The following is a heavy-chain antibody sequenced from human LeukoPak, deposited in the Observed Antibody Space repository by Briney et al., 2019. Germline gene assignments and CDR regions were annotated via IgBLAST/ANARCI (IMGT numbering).Heavy chain of an antibody. CDR1: GYTFTSYY. V-gene: IGHV1-46*01. CDR3: AREEEAAAGISFNWFDP. Sequence: ASVKVSCKASGYTFTSYYMHWVRQAPGQGLEWMGIINPSGGSTSYAQKFQGRVTMTRDTSTSTVYMELSSLRSEDTAVYYCAREEEAAAGISFNWFDPWGQGTLVTVSS. J-gene: IGHJ5*02. CDR2: INPSGGST. D-gene: IGHD6-13*01.